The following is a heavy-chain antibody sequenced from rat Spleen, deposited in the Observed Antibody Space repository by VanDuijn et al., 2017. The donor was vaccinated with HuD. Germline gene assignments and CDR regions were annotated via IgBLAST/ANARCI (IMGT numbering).Heavy chain of an antibody. CDR3: ARHYGGYSEYVMDA. CDR2: ISYDGTAT. D-gene: IGHD1-11*01. V-gene: IGHV5S23*01. Sequence: EVQLVQSGGGLVQPGRSLKLSCAASGFTFSNYDMAWVRQAPTKGLEWVASISYDGTATYYRDSVKGRFTLSRDNAKSTLYLQMGSLRSEDTATYYCARHYGGYSEYVMDAWGQGASVTVSS. J-gene: IGHJ4*01. CDR1: GFTFSNYD.